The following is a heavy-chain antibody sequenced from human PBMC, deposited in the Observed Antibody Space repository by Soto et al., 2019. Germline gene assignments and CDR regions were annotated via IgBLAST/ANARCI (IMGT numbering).Heavy chain of an antibody. D-gene: IGHD2-2*02. CDR1: GFTFSSYA. CDR2: ISGSGGST. Sequence: GGSLRLSCAASGFTFSSYAMSWVRQAPGKGLEWVSAISGSGGSTYYAASVKGRFTISRDNSNNTLHLQVNNLRDDDTAIYYCVREGGVPSAIGHYYYGMDVWGQGTAVTVSS. CDR3: VREGGVPSAIGHYYYGMDV. V-gene: IGHV3-23*01. J-gene: IGHJ6*02.